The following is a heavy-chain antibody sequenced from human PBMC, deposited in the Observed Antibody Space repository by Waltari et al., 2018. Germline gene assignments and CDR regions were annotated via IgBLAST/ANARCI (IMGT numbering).Heavy chain of an antibody. CDR2: FYSGGTT. V-gene: IGHV3-53*02. CDR3: ARKHLVTTIIAFDI. CDR1: GFSVRSTD. J-gene: IGHJ3*02. D-gene: IGHD5-12*01. Sequence: EVQLVETGGGLIQTGGSLRLSCAASGFSVRSTDMSWVRQAPGKGLEWVSIFYSGGTTYYADSVKGRFTISRDNSKNTVYLQMNSLRAEDTAVYYCARKHLVTTIIAFDIWGQGTMVTVSS.